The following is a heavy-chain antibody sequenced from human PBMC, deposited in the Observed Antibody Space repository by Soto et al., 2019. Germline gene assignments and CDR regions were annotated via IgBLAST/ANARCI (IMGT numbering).Heavy chain of an antibody. CDR1: GFTFSTYG. CDR3: ARDYLVVPHRVIDY. CDR2: IGYDGSNK. J-gene: IGHJ4*02. V-gene: IGHV3-33*01. D-gene: IGHD2-2*01. Sequence: QVLLVESGGGVVQPGRSLRPPCAAFGFTFSTYGMHWARKAPAKGLEWVAVIGYDGSNKYYADSVKGRFTISRDNSKNTLYLQMNSLRAEDTAVYYCARDYLVVPHRVIDYWGQGTLVTVSS.